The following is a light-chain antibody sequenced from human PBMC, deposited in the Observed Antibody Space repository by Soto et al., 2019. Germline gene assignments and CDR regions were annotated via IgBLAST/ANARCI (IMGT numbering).Light chain of an antibody. J-gene: IGKJ1*01. CDR2: AAS. CDR3: LQDHSYPWT. Sequence: AIPLTQSPSSLSASVGDRVTITWRAGKDIRSDLGWYQQKPGKARRLLSHAASSLQSGVPSRFSGSASGTEFTITISSLQPEDLASYYCLQDHSYPWTFGQGTKVDIK. V-gene: IGKV1-6*01. CDR1: KDIRSD.